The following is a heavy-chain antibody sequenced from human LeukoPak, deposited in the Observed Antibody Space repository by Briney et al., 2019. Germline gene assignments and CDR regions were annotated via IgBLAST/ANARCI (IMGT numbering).Heavy chain of an antibody. Sequence: GGSLRLSCAASGFTFDDYGMSWVRQAPGKGLEWVSGINWNGGSTGYADSVKGRFTISRDNAKNSLYLQMNSLRADDTAVYYCARGRYCSGGSCYPVFDYWGQGTLVTVSS. J-gene: IGHJ4*02. V-gene: IGHV3-20*04. D-gene: IGHD2-15*01. CDR1: GFTFDDYG. CDR2: INWNGGST. CDR3: ARGRYCSGGSCYPVFDY.